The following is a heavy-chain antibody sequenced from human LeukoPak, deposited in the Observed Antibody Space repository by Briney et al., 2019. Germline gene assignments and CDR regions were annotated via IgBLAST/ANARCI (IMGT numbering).Heavy chain of an antibody. CDR3: ARARLRLLDF. CDR2: IYSGGST. D-gene: IGHD3-3*01. J-gene: IGHJ4*02. Sequence: PGGSLSLSCAASGFTVSNTYMIWVRQAPGKGLEWVSVIYSGGSTYYTDSVKGRFIMSRDNSKNTMFLRMYSLRAEDTAVYYCARARLRLLDFWGQGTLVTVSS. CDR1: GFTVSNTY. V-gene: IGHV3-66*01.